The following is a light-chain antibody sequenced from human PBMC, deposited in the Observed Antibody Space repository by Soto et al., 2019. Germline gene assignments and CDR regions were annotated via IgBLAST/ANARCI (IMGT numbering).Light chain of an antibody. Sequence: DIQMTQSPSTLSASLGDRVTITCRASQSISSWLAWYQQKPGKAPKLLIYKASSLESGVPSRFSGSGSGTEFTLTISSLQPDDFATYYCQQYNSYSFGQGTKVDI. J-gene: IGKJ1*01. V-gene: IGKV1-5*03. CDR3: QQYNSYS. CDR2: KAS. CDR1: QSISSW.